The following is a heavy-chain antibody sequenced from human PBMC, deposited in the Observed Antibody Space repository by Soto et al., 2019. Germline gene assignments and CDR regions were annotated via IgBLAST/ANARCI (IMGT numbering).Heavy chain of an antibody. J-gene: IGHJ4*02. CDR1: GFSFSTYS. V-gene: IGHV3-23*01. CDR2: LSGGGSNT. Sequence: PGGSLRLSCAASGFSFSTYSMAWVRQTPGKGLAWVSGLSGGGSNTFYADSVQGRFTISVDNSKNTVYLQMNSLRVEDTAVYYCAKGPHPNIGWPYHFDSWGQGVPVTVSS. D-gene: IGHD6-19*01. CDR3: AKGPHPNIGWPYHFDS.